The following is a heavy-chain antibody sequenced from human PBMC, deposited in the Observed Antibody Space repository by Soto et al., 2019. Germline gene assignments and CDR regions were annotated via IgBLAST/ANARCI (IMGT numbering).Heavy chain of an antibody. D-gene: IGHD3-3*01. CDR2: IYYSGST. CDR1: GVSISSGDYY. CDR3: ASYYDFNNWFDP. V-gene: IGHV4-30-4*01. Sequence: SETLSLTCTVSGVSISSGDYYWSWIRQPPGKGLEWIGYIYYSGSTYYNPSLKSRVTISVDTSKNQFSLKLSSVTAADTAVYYCASYYDFNNWFDPWGQGTLVTVSS. J-gene: IGHJ5*02.